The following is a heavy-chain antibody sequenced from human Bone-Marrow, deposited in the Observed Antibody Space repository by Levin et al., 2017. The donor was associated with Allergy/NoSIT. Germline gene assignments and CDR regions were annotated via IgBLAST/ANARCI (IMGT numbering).Heavy chain of an antibody. J-gene: IGHJ4*02. CDR1: GGSISSSSYF. V-gene: IGHV4-39*01. D-gene: IGHD4-23*01. CDR3: ARQATTVVTGFDS. CDR2: IYHSGTT. Sequence: SETLSLTCTVSGGSISSSSYFWGWIRQTPGKGLEWIGNIYHSGTTYYNPSLKSRLTMSVDTSKNQFSLKLRSVTAADTAVYYCARQATTVVTGFDSWGQGTLVTVSS.